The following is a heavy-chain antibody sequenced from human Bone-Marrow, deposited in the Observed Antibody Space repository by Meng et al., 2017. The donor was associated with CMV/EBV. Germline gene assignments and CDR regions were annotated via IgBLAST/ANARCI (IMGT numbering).Heavy chain of an antibody. CDR3: ARDILTGYYTDY. D-gene: IGHD3-9*01. V-gene: IGHV1-2*02. J-gene: IGHJ4*02. Sequence: ASVKVSCKASRYTFTAYYMHWVRQAPGQGLEWMGWINPDSGGTNYAQKFQGRVTMTRDTSITTAYMELSRLRSDDTAVYYCARDILTGYYTDYWGQGTLVTLAS. CDR2: INPDSGGT. CDR1: RYTFTAYY.